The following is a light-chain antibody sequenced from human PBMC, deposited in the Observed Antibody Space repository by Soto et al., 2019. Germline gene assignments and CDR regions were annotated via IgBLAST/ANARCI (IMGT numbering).Light chain of an antibody. V-gene: IGKV1-12*01. CDR2: GPS. Sequence: DIRITRSPSSVSASVVYRGSISCRASQDIGTWLAWYQQKPGKAPKLLIFGPSRLHSGVPSRFSGSGSGTDFTLTISSLQPEDFATYYCQQANSLFSFGPGTKVDIK. J-gene: IGKJ3*01. CDR3: QQANSLFS. CDR1: QDIGTW.